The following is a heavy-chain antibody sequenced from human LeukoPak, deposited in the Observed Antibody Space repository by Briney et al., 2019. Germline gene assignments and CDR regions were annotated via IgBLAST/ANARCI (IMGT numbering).Heavy chain of an antibody. J-gene: IGHJ4*02. CDR2: ISSSSSYI. V-gene: IGHV3-21*01. D-gene: IGHD6-13*01. Sequence: GGSLRLSCAASGFTFSSYSMNWVRQAPGKGLEWVSSISSSSSYIYYAVSVKGRFTISRDNAKNSLYLQMNSLRAEDTAVYYCATLSVSAAGSIDYWGQGTLVTVSS. CDR3: ATLSVSAAGSIDY. CDR1: GFTFSSYS.